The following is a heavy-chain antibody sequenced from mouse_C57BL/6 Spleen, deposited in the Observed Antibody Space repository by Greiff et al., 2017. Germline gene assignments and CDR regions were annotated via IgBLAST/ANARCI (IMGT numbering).Heavy chain of an antibody. CDR3: ARPGGTYYFDD. V-gene: IGHV5-17*01. D-gene: IGHD4-1*01. J-gene: IGHJ2*01. CDR2: ISSGSSTI. CDR1: GFTFSDYG. Sequence: EVQLQQSGGGLVKPGGSLKLSCAASGFTFSDYGMHWVRQAPEKGLEWVAYISSGSSTIYYADTVKGRFTISRDNAKNTLFLQMTSLRSAATAMYYCARPGGTYYFDDWGQGTTLTVSS.